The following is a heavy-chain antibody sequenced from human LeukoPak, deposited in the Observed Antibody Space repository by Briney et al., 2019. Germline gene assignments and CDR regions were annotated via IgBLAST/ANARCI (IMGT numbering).Heavy chain of an antibody. D-gene: IGHD3-3*01. CDR3: ARGYYDFWSATMGYMDV. J-gene: IGHJ6*03. CDR1: GFTFSTYG. V-gene: IGHV3-20*04. Sequence: GRSLRLSCAASGFTFSTYGMSWVRQAPGKGLEWVSGINWNGGSTGYADSVKGRFTISRDNAKNSLYLQMNSLRAEDTALYYCARGYYDFWSATMGYMDVWGKGTTVTVSS. CDR2: INWNGGST.